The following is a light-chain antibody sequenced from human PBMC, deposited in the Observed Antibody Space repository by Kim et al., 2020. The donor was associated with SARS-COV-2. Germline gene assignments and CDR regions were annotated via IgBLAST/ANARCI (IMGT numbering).Light chain of an antibody. CDR3: SSYAGSDNFVV. Sequence: QSALTQPPSASGSLGQSVTISCTGTSSDVGAYNYVSWYQQYPGKAPKLIMCEVDQRPLGVPDRFSGSKSGSTASLTVSGLQAEDEADYYCSSYAGSDNFVVFGGGTQLTVL. CDR2: EVD. V-gene: IGLV2-8*01. J-gene: IGLJ2*01. CDR1: SSDVGAYNY.